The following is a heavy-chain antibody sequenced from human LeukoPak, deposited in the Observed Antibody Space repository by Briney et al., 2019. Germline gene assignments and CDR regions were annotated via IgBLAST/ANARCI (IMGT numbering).Heavy chain of an antibody. CDR2: ITSDGSNI. D-gene: IGHD3-16*01. CDR3: ARGGHSSFDY. CDR1: GFTFSNFW. V-gene: IGHV3-74*01. Sequence: PGGSLRLSCAASGFTFSNFWLHWVRQAPGKGLEWVSRITSDGSNINYADSVQGRFTISRDNAKNTLYLQMNSLRAEDTAVYHCARGGHSSFDYWGQGALVTVSS. J-gene: IGHJ4*02.